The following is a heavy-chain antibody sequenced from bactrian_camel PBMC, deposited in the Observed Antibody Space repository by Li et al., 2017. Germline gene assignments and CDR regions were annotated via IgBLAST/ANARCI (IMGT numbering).Heavy chain of an antibody. D-gene: IGHD2*01. CDR3: AAMSTYCRGDYYWLGRVWYHY. Sequence: VQLVESGGGSVQPGGSLTLSCLASGLTQSSNCIGWFRQAPGKEREGVAATYLGGGPKTYSPPVKGRFTISKDHNELYLQMNSLKPEDTAMYYCAAMSTYCRGDYYWLGRVWYHYWGQGTQVTVS. V-gene: IGHV3S42*01. CDR2: TYLGGGPK. CDR1: GLTQSSNC. J-gene: IGHJ4*01.